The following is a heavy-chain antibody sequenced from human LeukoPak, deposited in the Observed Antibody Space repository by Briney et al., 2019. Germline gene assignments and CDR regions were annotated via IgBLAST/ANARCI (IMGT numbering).Heavy chain of an antibody. CDR2: ISAYNGNT. CDR3: ARDKDRALQLERRSDY. V-gene: IGHV1-18*01. CDR1: GYTFTSYG. Sequence: ASVKVSCKASGYTFTSYGISWVRQAPGQGLEWMGWISAYNGNTNYAQKLQGRVTMTTDTSTSTAYMELRSLRSDDTAVYYCARDKDRALQLERRSDYWGQGTLVTVSS. J-gene: IGHJ4*02. D-gene: IGHD1-1*01.